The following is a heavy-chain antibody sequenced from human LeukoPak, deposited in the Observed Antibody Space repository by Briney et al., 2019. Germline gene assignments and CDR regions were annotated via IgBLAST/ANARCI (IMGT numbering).Heavy chain of an antibody. V-gene: IGHV3-53*01. CDR3: ARRVVGATSVDYFDY. CDR2: IYSGGST. J-gene: IGHJ4*02. D-gene: IGHD1-26*01. CDR1: GFIVSDNY. Sequence: GGSLRLSCAVSGFIVSDNYMSWVRQAPGKGLEWVSLIYSGGSTYYADSVKGRFIISRDNSKNTVSLQMNSLRAEDTAVYYCARRVVGATSVDYFDYWGQGTLVTVSS.